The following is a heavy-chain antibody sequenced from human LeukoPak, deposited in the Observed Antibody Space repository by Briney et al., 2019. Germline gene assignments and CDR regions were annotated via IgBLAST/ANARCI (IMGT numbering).Heavy chain of an antibody. Sequence: GGSLRLSCAASGFTFSSYAMSWVRQAPGKGLEWVSAISGSGGSTYYADSVKGRFTISRDNSKYTLYLQMNSLRAEDTAVYYCAKESPMDYDFWSGYYTPGNYNWFDPWGQGTLVTVSS. CDR2: ISGSGGST. CDR1: GFTFSSYA. CDR3: AKESPMDYDFWSGYYTPGNYNWFDP. J-gene: IGHJ5*02. D-gene: IGHD3-3*01. V-gene: IGHV3-23*01.